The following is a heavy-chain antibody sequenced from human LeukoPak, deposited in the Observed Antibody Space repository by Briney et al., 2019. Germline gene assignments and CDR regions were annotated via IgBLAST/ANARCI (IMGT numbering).Heavy chain of an antibody. CDR2: ISGGGSTI. Sequence: GGSLRLSCAASGFTFSSYWMNWVRQAPGKGLEWVSYISGGGSTIYYADSVKGRFSISRDSAKNSLYLEMNSLRAEDTAVYYCARGYNYGSQFDYWGQGTLVTVSS. D-gene: IGHD1-1*01. CDR1: GFTFSSYW. V-gene: IGHV3-48*04. CDR3: ARGYNYGSQFDY. J-gene: IGHJ4*02.